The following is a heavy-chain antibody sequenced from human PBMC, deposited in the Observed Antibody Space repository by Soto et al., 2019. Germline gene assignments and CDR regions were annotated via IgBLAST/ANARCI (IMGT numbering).Heavy chain of an antibody. CDR3: ARGVAVFLYCYMDV. Sequence: QAQLVESGGGLVKPGGSLTLSCAGSGFKVSDYYMSWIRQAPGKGLDWVSMISRSGNTIHYADSVKGRFTISKDNAKNLVYLETTSLGPADAAVYYCARGVAVFLYCYMDVWGKGTTVA. CDR1: GFKVSDYY. D-gene: IGHD3-3*02. CDR2: ISRSGNTI. V-gene: IGHV3-11*01. J-gene: IGHJ6*03.